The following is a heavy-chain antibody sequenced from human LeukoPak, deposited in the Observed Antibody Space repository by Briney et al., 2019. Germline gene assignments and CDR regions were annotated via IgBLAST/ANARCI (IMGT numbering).Heavy chain of an antibody. CDR1: GFTVSSNY. CDR3: ARAEDYYDSSGYYYYFDY. J-gene: IGHJ4*02. CDR2: IYSGGST. V-gene: IGHV3-53*04. D-gene: IGHD3-22*01. Sequence: PGGSLRLSCAASGFTVSSNYMSWVRQAPGKGLEWVSVIYSGGSTYYADSVKGRFTISRHNSKNTLYLQTNSLRAEDTAVYYCARAEDYYDSSGYYYYFDYWGQGTLVTVSS.